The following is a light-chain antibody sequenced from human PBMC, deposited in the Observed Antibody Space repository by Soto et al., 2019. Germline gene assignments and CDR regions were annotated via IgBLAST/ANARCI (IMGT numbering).Light chain of an antibody. Sequence: DIVLTQSPGTLSLSPGDRATLSCRASQSVSTSYLAWYQQKPGQAPRLLIYGASSRATGIPDRFSGSGSGTDFTLTISGLEPEEFAVYYCQQYGNSRGTFGQGTKVDIK. V-gene: IGKV3-20*01. CDR3: QQYGNSRGT. CDR1: QSVSTSY. CDR2: GAS. J-gene: IGKJ1*01.